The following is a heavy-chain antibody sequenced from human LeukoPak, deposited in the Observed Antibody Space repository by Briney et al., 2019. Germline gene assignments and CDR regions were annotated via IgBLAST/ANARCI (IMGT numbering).Heavy chain of an antibody. J-gene: IGHJ5*02. CDR1: DNTFNSYT. V-gene: IGHV1-69*08. D-gene: IGHD3-10*01. CDR2: IIPLFGTT. CDR3: AGRVTMVSGFDP. Sequence: SVKVSCKASDNTFNSYTVSWVRQAPGQGLEWMGRIIPLFGTTTYAQKFQGRVTITADKSTSTAYMELNSLASEDTAVYYCAGRVTMVSGFDPWGQGTLVAVSS.